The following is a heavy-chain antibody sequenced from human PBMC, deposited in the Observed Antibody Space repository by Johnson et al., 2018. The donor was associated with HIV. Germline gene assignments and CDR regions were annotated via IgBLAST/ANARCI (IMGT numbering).Heavy chain of an antibody. D-gene: IGHD2-15*01. Sequence: VQLVESGGGLVQPGRSLRLSCAASGFTFDDYAMHWVRQAPGKGLEWVSGINWNGGSKDYADSVKGRFTISSDNAKNSLYLQINSLRAEDTALYYCVRGIVVVVAAGRADAFDIWGQGTMVTVSS. CDR1: GFTFDDYA. V-gene: IGHV3-9*01. J-gene: IGHJ3*02. CDR2: INWNGGSK. CDR3: VRGIVVVVAAGRADAFDI.